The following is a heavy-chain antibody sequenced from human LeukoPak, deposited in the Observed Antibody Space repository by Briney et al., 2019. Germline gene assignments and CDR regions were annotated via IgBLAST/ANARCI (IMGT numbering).Heavy chain of an antibody. V-gene: IGHV4-59*12. Sequence: SETLSLTCTVSGGSISSYYWSWIRQPPGKGLEWIGYIYYSGSTNYNPSLKSRVTISVDTSKNQFSLKLSSVTAADTAVYYCASRYSGYDYGYFDYWGQGTLVTVSS. CDR1: GGSISSYY. CDR3: ASRYSGYDYGYFDY. D-gene: IGHD5-12*01. CDR2: IYYSGST. J-gene: IGHJ4*02.